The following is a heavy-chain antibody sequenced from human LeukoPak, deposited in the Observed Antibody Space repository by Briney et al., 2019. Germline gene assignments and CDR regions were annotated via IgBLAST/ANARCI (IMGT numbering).Heavy chain of an antibody. CDR2: IYHSGST. D-gene: IGHD3-22*01. Sequence: PSGTLSLTCAVSGGSISSSNWWSWVRQPPGKGLEWIGEIYHSGSTNYNPSLKSRVTISVDKSKNQFSLKLSSVTAADTAVYYCARVCMVTMIVVVIQGWFDPWGQGTLVTVSS. J-gene: IGHJ5*02. CDR1: GGSISSSNW. V-gene: IGHV4-4*02. CDR3: ARVCMVTMIVVVIQGWFDP.